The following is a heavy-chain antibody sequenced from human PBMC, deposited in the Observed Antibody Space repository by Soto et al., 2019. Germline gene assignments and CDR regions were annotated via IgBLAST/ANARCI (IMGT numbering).Heavy chain of an antibody. Sequence: QVQLVQSGAEVKKPGASVKVSCKASGYTFSNYGFSWVRQAPGQRLEWMGWISAYNGNTNYAQKVQGRVTLTTDTSTGTAYMELRSLRSDDTAVYYCASSFTSSQWRYGMDVWGQGNTVTVSS. CDR1: GYTFSNYG. CDR2: ISAYNGNT. J-gene: IGHJ6*02. CDR3: ASSFTSSQWRYGMDV. D-gene: IGHD2-2*01. V-gene: IGHV1-18*01.